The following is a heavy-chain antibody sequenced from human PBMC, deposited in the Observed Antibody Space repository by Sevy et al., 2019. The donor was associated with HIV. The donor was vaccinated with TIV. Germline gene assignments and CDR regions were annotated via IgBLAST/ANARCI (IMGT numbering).Heavy chain of an antibody. Sequence: ASVKVSCKASGYTFTSYGISWVRQAPGQGLEWMGWISAYNGNTNYAQKLQGRVTMTTDTSTSTAYMELRRLRSDDTAVYYCARESVVATIGAYYYYYYMDVWGKGTTVTVSS. CDR2: ISAYNGNT. CDR1: GYTFTSYG. CDR3: ARESVVATIGAYYYYYYMDV. J-gene: IGHJ6*03. D-gene: IGHD5-12*01. V-gene: IGHV1-18*04.